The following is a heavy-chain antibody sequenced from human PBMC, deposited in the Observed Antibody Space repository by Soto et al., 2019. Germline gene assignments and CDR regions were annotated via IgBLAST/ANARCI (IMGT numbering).Heavy chain of an antibody. CDR3: ARVGYVNAFDI. CDR1: VGSISIYY. J-gene: IGHJ3*02. CDR2: IYTSGST. D-gene: IGHD5-12*01. V-gene: IGHV4-4*07. Sequence: AETLSLGCTFSVGSISIYYWGWIRQPAGKGLEWIGRIYTSGSTNYNPSLKSRVTMSVDTSKNQFSLKLSSVTAADTAVYYCARVGYVNAFDIWGHGTMVTVSS.